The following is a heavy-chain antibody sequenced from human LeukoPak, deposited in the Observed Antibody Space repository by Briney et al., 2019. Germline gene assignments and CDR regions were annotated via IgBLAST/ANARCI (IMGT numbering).Heavy chain of an antibody. D-gene: IGHD1-1*01. V-gene: IGHV4-59*01. Sequence: PSETLSLTCTASGVSISSYYWSWLRQPPGKGLEWVGYIYYSGSTNYNPSLKSRVTISVDTSTNQFSLKLSSVTAADTAAYYCARDRYNWNDDPYNWFDPWGQGTLVTVSS. CDR1: GVSISSYY. CDR2: IYYSGST. J-gene: IGHJ5*02. CDR3: ARDRYNWNDDPYNWFDP.